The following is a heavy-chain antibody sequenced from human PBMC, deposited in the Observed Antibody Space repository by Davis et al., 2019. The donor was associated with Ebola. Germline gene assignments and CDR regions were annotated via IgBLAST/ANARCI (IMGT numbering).Heavy chain of an antibody. CDR2: ISAYNGNT. D-gene: IGHD2-8*02. J-gene: IGHJ6*02. Sequence: ASVKVSCKASGYTFTSYGISWVRQAPGQGLEWMGWISAYNGNTNYAQKLQGRVTMTTDTSTSTAYMELRSLRSDDTAVYYCATAEADCTGGVCPTEYYYGMDVWGQGTTVTVSS. CDR1: GYTFTSYG. V-gene: IGHV1-18*01. CDR3: ATAEADCTGGVCPTEYYYGMDV.